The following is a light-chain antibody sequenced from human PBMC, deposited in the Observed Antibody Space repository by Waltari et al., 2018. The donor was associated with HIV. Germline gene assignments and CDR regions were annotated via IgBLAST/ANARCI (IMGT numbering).Light chain of an antibody. CDR1: TSNVGSNF. J-gene: IGLJ1*01. CDR3: ATWDGSLGGFYV. Sequence: GQRVTISCSGTTSNVGSNFVSWYQQLPGTAPKLLIYRDNRRPSGVPDRFSGSKSGASASLAISGLRSEDEGDYYCATWDGSLGGFYVFGVGTKVTVL. V-gene: IGLV1-47*01. CDR2: RDN.